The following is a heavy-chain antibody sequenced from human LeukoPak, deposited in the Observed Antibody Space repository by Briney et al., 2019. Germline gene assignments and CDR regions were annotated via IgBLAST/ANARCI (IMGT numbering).Heavy chain of an antibody. CDR1: GFTVSSNY. CDR3: ARDSDSGYDL. J-gene: IGHJ4*02. D-gene: IGHD5-12*01. Sequence: GGSLRLSCAASGFTVSSNYMSWVRQAPGKGLEWVSVIYSGGSTYYADSVKGRFTISRENAKNSLYLQMNSLRAGDTAVYYCARDSDSGYDLRGQGTLVTVSS. CDR2: IYSGGST. V-gene: IGHV3-53*01.